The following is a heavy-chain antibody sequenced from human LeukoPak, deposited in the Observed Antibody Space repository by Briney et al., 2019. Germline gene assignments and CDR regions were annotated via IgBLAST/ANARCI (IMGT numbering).Heavy chain of an antibody. CDR1: GFKFDYFA. V-gene: IGHV3-23*01. D-gene: IGHD4-23*01. CDR3: SRINYGGNSGYHFDS. J-gene: IGHJ4*02. Sequence: GGSLRLSYVASGFKFDYFAMSWVRQAPGKRLEWVSTIGGSGSGPSYADSVRGRFTISRDNSNNMVYLQMDSLGAEDTAVYYCSRINYGGNSGYHFDSWGQGTLVTVSS. CDR2: IGGSGSGP.